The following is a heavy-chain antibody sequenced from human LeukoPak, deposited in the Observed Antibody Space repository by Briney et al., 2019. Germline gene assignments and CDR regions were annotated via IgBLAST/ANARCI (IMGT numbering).Heavy chain of an antibody. CDR3: ARNGGVLRYFGFDP. CDR2: IYYSGST. CDR1: GGSISSYY. Sequence: PSETLSLTCTVSGGSISSYYWSWIRQPPGKGLEWIGYIYYSGSTYYNPSLKSRVTISVDTSKNQFSLKLSSVTAADTAVYYCARNGGVLRYFGFDPWGQGTLVTVSS. V-gene: IGHV4-59*12. D-gene: IGHD3-9*01. J-gene: IGHJ5*02.